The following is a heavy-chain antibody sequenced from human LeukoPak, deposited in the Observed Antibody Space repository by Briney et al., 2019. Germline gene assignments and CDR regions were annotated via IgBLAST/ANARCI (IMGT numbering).Heavy chain of an antibody. CDR2: IYYSGST. CDR3: ARGDDYRDFDI. D-gene: IGHD4-17*01. CDR1: GGSISSYY. Sequence: SETLSLTCTVSGGSISSYYWSWIRQPPGKGLEWIGYIYYSGSTNYNPSLKSRVTISVDTSKNQFSLKLSSVTAADTAVYYCARGDDYRDFDIWGQGTMVTVSS. V-gene: IGHV4-59*01. J-gene: IGHJ3*02.